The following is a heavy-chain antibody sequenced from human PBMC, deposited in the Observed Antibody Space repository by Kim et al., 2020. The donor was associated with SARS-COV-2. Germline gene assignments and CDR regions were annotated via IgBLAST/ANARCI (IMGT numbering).Heavy chain of an antibody. D-gene: IGHD3-10*01. CDR2: ISGYNGNT. CDR1: GYTFSDYG. CDR3: ASGGHGSGTYFSGAFHH. Sequence: SVKVSCNASGYTFSDYGFTWVRQAPGQGLEWMGWISGYNGNTKFGQKFQGRVIMSTDTSTNTAYLDLRSLTPGDTAVYFCASGGHGSGTYFSGAFHHWGQGTLVIVSS. J-gene: IGHJ4*02. V-gene: IGHV1-18*04.